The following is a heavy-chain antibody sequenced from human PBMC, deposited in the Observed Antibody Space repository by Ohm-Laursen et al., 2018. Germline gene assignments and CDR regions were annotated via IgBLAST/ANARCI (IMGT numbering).Heavy chain of an antibody. CDR3: ARVASGYDYDY. Sequence: SDTLSLTCTVSGGSISSYYWSWIRQPPGKGLEWIGYIYYSGSTNYNPSLKSRVTISVDASKNQFSLKVSSVTAADTAVYYCARVASGYDYDYWGQGTLVTVSS. CDR1: GGSISSYY. CDR2: IYYSGST. D-gene: IGHD5-12*01. V-gene: IGHV4-59*12. J-gene: IGHJ4*02.